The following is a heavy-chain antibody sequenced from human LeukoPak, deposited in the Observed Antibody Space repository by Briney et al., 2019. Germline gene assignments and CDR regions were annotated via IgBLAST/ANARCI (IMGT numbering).Heavy chain of an antibody. Sequence: SETLSLTCTVSGGSISRYYWSWIRQPPGKGLEWIGYIYYSGSTNYNPSLKSRVTISVDTSKNQFSLKLSSVTAADTAVYYCARTYGDYYYYGMDVWGQGTTVTVSS. J-gene: IGHJ6*02. CDR1: GGSISRYY. CDR2: IYYSGST. D-gene: IGHD4-17*01. V-gene: IGHV4-59*08. CDR3: ARTYGDYYYYGMDV.